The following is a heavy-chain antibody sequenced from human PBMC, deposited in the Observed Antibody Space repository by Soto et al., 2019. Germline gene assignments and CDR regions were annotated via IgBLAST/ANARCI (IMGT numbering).Heavy chain of an antibody. V-gene: IGHV3-9*01. CDR2: ISWNTFTI. CDR1: GFTFDDYA. CDR3: AKDGLRGRFGESSFDI. Sequence: EVQLVESGGGLVQPGRSLRLSCAASGFTFDDYAMHWVRQVPGKGLEWVSGISWNTFTIGYADSVKGRFTISRDNAKNALFLLMHSLRPEDTDVYYCAKDGLRGRFGESSFDIWGQGTMVTVSS. D-gene: IGHD3-10*01. J-gene: IGHJ3*02.